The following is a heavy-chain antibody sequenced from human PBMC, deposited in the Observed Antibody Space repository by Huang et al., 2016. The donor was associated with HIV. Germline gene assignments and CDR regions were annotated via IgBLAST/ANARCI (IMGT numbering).Heavy chain of an antibody. Sequence: QVHLVQSGPEVKKPGASVKVSCKASGYTFTSVGISWVRQAPGQGLEWMGSISAHKGDTNYAQKFRVRVTMTTDTSTRTAHMELRSLRSDDSAVYYCVVDDTSGYFSSDYWGQGTLVTVSS. V-gene: IGHV1-18*04. CDR2: ISAHKGDT. D-gene: IGHD3-22*01. CDR3: VVDDTSGYFSSDY. CDR1: GYTFTSVG. J-gene: IGHJ4*02.